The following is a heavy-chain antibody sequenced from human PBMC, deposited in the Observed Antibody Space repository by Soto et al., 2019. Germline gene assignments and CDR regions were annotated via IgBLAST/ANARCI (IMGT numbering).Heavy chain of an antibody. CDR3: VKGYWKGDV. J-gene: IGHJ6*02. V-gene: IGHV3-23*01. D-gene: IGHD1-1*01. Sequence: EVQLLESGGGLVQPGGSLRLSCAASGFTFSTYAMNWVRQAPGNGLEWVSAISGSGGSIHYADSVKGRFTISRDNSKNTLYLQRNSLRDEDTAVYHCVKGYWKGDVWGQGTTVTVSS. CDR2: ISGSGGSI. CDR1: GFTFSTYA.